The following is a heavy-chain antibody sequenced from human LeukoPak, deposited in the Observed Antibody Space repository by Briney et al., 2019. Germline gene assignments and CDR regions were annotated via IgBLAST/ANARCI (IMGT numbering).Heavy chain of an antibody. D-gene: IGHD6-19*01. CDR3: ARLSSGWYWDAFDI. CDR1: GGSISSYY. Sequence: PSETLSLTCTVSGGSISSYYWSWIRQPPGKGLEWIGYIYYSGSTNYNPSLKSRVTISVDTSKNQFSLKLSSVTAADTAVYYCARLSSGWYWDAFDIWGQGTMVTVSS. CDR2: IYYSGST. J-gene: IGHJ3*02. V-gene: IGHV4-59*08.